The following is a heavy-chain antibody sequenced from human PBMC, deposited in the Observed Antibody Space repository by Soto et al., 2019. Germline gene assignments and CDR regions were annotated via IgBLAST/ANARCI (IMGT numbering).Heavy chain of an antibody. D-gene: IGHD3-16*02. V-gene: IGHV6-1*01. CDR3: ARERGVLSEAFDI. Sequence: SQSLSLTCAISGDSVSSNSAAWNWIRQSPSRGLEWLGRTYYRSQWYHDYAPSVKSRITINPDTSKNHFSLQLNSVTPEDTAVYYCARERGVLSEAFDIWGRGTMVTVSS. CDR1: GDSVSSNSAA. CDR2: TYYRSQWYH. J-gene: IGHJ3*02.